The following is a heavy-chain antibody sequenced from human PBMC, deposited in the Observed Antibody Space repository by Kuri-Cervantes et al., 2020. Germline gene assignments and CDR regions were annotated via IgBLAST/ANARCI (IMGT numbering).Heavy chain of an antibody. CDR2: INPNSGGT. Sequence: ASVKVSCKASGYTFTGYYMHWVRQAPGQGLEWMGWINPNSGGTNYAQKFQGRVTMTRDTSISTAYMELSRLRSDDTAVYYCARGPPQELWFGEGYYFDYWGQGTLVTVSS. V-gene: IGHV1-2*02. D-gene: IGHD3-10*01. J-gene: IGHJ4*02. CDR3: ARGPPQELWFGEGYYFDY. CDR1: GYTFTGYY.